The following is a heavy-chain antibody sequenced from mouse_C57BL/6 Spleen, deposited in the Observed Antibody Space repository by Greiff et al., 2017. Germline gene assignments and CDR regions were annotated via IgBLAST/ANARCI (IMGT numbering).Heavy chain of an antibody. CDR3: ARWGGSRPYYFDY. CDR2: IDPSDSYT. J-gene: IGHJ2*01. D-gene: IGHD1-1*01. Sequence: VQLQQPGAELVMPGASVKLSCKASGYTFTSYWMHWVKQRPGQGLEWIGEIDPSDSYTNYNQKFKGKSTLTVDKSSSTAYMQLSSLTSEDSAVYYCARWGGSRPYYFDYWGQGTTLTVSS. V-gene: IGHV1-69*01. CDR1: GYTFTSYW.